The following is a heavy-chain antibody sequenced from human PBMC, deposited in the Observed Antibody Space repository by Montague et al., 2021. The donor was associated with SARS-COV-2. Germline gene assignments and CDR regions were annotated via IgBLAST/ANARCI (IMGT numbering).Heavy chain of an antibody. V-gene: IGHV2-70*11. Sequence: PALVKPTQTLTLTCTFSGFSLSTSGMCMTWIRQPPGNALEWLARIDWDGDKYYNTSLKSRLTISKDTSKNLVVLTMTNMDLVDTATYYCARGPSDTYYYNGMDVWGRGTTVTVSS. CDR1: GFSLSTSGMC. CDR2: IDWDGDK. J-gene: IGHJ6*02. CDR3: ARGPSDTYYYNGMDV.